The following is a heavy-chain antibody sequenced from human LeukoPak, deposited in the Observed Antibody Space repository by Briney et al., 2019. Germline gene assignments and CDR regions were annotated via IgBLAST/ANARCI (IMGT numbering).Heavy chain of an antibody. V-gene: IGHV4-4*07. CDR2: IYNSGST. CDR1: GASISSSY. J-gene: IGHJ4*02. CDR3: ARDRSYGYPFDY. Sequence: SETLSLTCTVSGASISSSYWTWIRQPAGKGLEWIGRIYNSGSTNYNPSLKSRVTMSVDTSKNQFSLKLSSVTAADTAVYYCARDRSYGYPFDYWGQGTLVTVSS. D-gene: IGHD5-18*01.